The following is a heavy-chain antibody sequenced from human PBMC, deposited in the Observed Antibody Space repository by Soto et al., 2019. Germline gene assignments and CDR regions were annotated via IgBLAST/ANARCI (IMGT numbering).Heavy chain of an antibody. J-gene: IGHJ5*02. Sequence: GGSLRLSCAASGFTFSSYAMSWVRQAPGKXLEWVSAISGSGGSTYYADSVKGRFTISRDNSKNTLYLQMNSLRAEDTAVYYCAKVSTDTIFGVVNLLVSRFDPWGQGTLVTVSS. D-gene: IGHD3-3*01. V-gene: IGHV3-23*01. CDR1: GFTFSSYA. CDR2: ISGSGGST. CDR3: AKVSTDTIFGVVNLLVSRFDP.